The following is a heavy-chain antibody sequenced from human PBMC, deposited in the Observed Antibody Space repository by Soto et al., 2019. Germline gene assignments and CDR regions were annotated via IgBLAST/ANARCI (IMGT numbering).Heavy chain of an antibody. Sequence: QLQLQESGPGLVKPSETLSLTCTVSGGSISSSSYYWGWIRQPPGKGLEWIGSIYYSGSTYYNPSLKSRVTISVDTSKNQFSLKLSSVTAADTAVYYCARQGSGGSPFDPWGQGTLVTVSS. CDR2: IYYSGST. CDR1: GGSISSSSYY. V-gene: IGHV4-39*01. CDR3: ARQGSGGSPFDP. D-gene: IGHD2-15*01. J-gene: IGHJ5*02.